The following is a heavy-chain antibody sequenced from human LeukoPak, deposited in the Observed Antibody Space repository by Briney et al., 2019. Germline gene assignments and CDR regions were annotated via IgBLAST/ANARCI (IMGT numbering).Heavy chain of an antibody. J-gene: IGHJ4*02. CDR1: GGSISSYY. Sequence: SSETLSLTCTVSGGSISSYYWSWIRQPPGKGLEWIGYIYYSGSTYYNPSLKSRVTISVDTSKNQFSLKLSSVTAADTAVYYCARDAYCGGDCYPDYWGQGTLVTVSS. CDR3: ARDAYCGGDCYPDY. CDR2: IYYSGST. V-gene: IGHV4-59*12. D-gene: IGHD2-21*02.